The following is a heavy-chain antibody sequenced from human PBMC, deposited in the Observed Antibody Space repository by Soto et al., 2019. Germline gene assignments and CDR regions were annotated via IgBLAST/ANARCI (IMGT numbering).Heavy chain of an antibody. D-gene: IGHD2-15*01. CDR1: GYPFSSFG. V-gene: IGHV3-33*01. CDR3: ARDQTDSGGYSDS. CDR2: IWNDGSNE. Sequence: QVQLVESGGGVVQPGGSLRRSCEASGYPFSSFGIHWVRQAPVKGLEWLAIIWNDGSNECYADSVKGRFTISRDNSKNTVYLQVSNLRAEDTAVYFCARDQTDSGGYSDSWGQGTLVTVSS. J-gene: IGHJ4*02.